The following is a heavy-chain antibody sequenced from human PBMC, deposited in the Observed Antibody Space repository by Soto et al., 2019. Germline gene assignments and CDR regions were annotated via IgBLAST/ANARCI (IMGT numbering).Heavy chain of an antibody. J-gene: IGHJ6*02. CDR2: IIPIFGTA. Sequence: ASVTVSCKASGGTFSSYAISWVRQAPGQGLEWMGGIIPIFGTANYAQKFQGRVTITADESTSTAYMELSSLRSEDTAVYYCARDRGSGSYYFNYYYYGMDVWGQGTTVTVSS. D-gene: IGHD3-10*01. V-gene: IGHV1-69*13. CDR3: ARDRGSGSYYFNYYYYGMDV. CDR1: GGTFSSYA.